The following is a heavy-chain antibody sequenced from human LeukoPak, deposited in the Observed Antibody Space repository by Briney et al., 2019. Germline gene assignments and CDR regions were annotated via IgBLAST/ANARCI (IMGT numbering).Heavy chain of an antibody. D-gene: IGHD3-3*01. Sequence: SETLSLTCAVYGGSFSGYYWSWIRQPPGKGLEWIGEINHSGSTNYNPSLKSRVTISVDTSKNQFSLKLSSVTAADTAVYYCARGGMYYDFWSGYYTPYYFDYWGQGTLVTVSS. V-gene: IGHV4-34*01. CDR2: INHSGST. J-gene: IGHJ4*02. CDR3: ARGGMYYDFWSGYYTPYYFDY. CDR1: GGSFSGYY.